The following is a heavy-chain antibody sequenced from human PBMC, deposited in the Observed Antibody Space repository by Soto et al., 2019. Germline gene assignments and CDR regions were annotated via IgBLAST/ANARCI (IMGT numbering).Heavy chain of an antibody. V-gene: IGHV1-46*01. D-gene: IGHD3-22*01. CDR3: ARRLDSIIWSERGFDY. J-gene: IGHJ4*02. CDR2: INPLGGST. Sequence: QVQLVQSGAEVKKPGASVKVSCKASGYTFTSHYIHWVRQVPGQGLERMGLINPLGGSTIYAQRFRGRVTMTRDTSTITVYMAMSSLRSEDTAIYYCARRLDSIIWSERGFDYWGQGTLVTVSS. CDR1: GYTFTSHY.